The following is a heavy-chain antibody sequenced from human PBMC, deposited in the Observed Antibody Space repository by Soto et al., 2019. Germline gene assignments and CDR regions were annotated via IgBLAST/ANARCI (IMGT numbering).Heavy chain of an antibody. CDR1: GVSFNNNG. CDR3: ARVLYYGSGSYSPYGMGV. V-gene: IGHV1-69*01. D-gene: IGHD3-10*01. CDR2: VSPPFRTS. J-gene: IGHJ6*02. Sequence: QVQLVQSGAEVKPPGSSVKVSCKTSGVSFNNNGIGWLRQAPGHGLEWMGGVSPPFRTSNYARKFQVRISITADASTGTVNMELSSLTSEDTAQYYCARVLYYGSGSYSPYGMGVWCQGTTVTVSS.